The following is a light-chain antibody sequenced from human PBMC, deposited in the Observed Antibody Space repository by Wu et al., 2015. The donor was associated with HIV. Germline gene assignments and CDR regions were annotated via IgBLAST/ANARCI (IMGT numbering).Light chain of an antibody. J-gene: IGKJ4*01. CDR3: QQYNNWPLT. V-gene: IGKV3-15*01. CDR2: GAI. Sequence: PGQAPRLLIYGAITRPTGIPARFRGSGSGTEFTLSFTSMESEDSAVYFCQQYNNWPLTFGGGTKVEI.